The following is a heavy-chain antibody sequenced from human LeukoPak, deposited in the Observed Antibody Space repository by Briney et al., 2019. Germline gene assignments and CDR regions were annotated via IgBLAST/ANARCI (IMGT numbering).Heavy chain of an antibody. Sequence: GASVKVSCKASGGTFSSYAISWVRQAPGQGLEWMGGIIPIFGTANYAQKFQGRVTITADESTSTAYMELSSLRSEDPAVYYCAREDDIVVVPASPYGMDVWGKGTTVTVSS. J-gene: IGHJ6*04. D-gene: IGHD2-2*01. CDR3: AREDDIVVVPASPYGMDV. V-gene: IGHV1-69*13. CDR1: GGTFSSYA. CDR2: IIPIFGTA.